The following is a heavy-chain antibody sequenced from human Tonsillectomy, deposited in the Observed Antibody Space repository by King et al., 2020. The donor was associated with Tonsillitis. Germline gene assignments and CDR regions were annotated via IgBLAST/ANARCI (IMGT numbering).Heavy chain of an antibody. CDR3: AKDRDFWSPHGMDV. CDR1: GFTFSSYA. V-gene: IGHV3-23*04. CDR2: ISGSGGST. D-gene: IGHD3-3*01. J-gene: IGHJ6*02. Sequence: VQLVESGGGLIQPGGSLRLSCAASGFTFSSYAMSWVRQAPGKGLEWVSGISGSGGSTYYADSVKGRFAISRDNSKNTLYLQMNSLRAEYTAVYYCAKDRDFWSPHGMDVWGQGTTVTVSS.